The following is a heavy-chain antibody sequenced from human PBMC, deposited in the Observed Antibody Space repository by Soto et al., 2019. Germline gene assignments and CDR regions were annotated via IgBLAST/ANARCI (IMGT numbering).Heavy chain of an antibody. CDR3: ARAIVEVTRANDASDI. CDR2: IYSGGTT. J-gene: IGHJ3*02. CDR1: GFTVSRNS. D-gene: IGHD2-2*01. V-gene: IGHV3-66*01. Sequence: PGGSLRLSCVASGFTVSRNSMSWVRQAPGKGLEWVSVIYSGGTTYYADSVKGRFTVSRDNSKNTLYVQMNSLRAEDTAVYYCARAIVEVTRANDASDIWGQGTMVTVS.